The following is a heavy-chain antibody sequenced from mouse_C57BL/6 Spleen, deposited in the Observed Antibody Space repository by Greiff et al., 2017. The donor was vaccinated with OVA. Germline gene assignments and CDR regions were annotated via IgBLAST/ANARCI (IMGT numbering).Heavy chain of an antibody. Sequence: VQLQQSGPELVKPGASVKISCKASGYTFTDYYMNWVKQSHGKSLEWIGDINPNNGGTSYNQKFKGKATLTVDKSSSTADMELRSLTSEDSAVYYCARWITTVVAGGDYFDYWGQGTTLTVSS. CDR1: GYTFTDYY. V-gene: IGHV1-26*01. D-gene: IGHD1-1*01. CDR3: ARWITTVVAGGDYFDY. CDR2: INPNNGGT. J-gene: IGHJ2*01.